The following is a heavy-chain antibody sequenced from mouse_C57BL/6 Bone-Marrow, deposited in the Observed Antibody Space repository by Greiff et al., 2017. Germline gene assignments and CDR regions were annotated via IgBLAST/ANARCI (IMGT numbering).Heavy chain of an antibody. CDR3: VRLSDR. CDR2: IDPSDSYT. V-gene: IGHV1-69*01. J-gene: IGHJ2*01. Sequence: QVQLKQPGAELVMPGASVKLSCKASGYTFTSYWMHWVKQRPGQGLEWIGEIDPSDSYTNYNQKFKGKSTLTVDKSSSTAYMQLSSLASEDSAVYYCVRLSDRWGQGTTLTVSS. D-gene: IGHD3-2*02. CDR1: GYTFTSYW.